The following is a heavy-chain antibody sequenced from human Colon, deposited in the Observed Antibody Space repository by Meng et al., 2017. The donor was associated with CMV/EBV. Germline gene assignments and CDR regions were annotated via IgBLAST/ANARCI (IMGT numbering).Heavy chain of an antibody. V-gene: IGHV3-53*01. CDR3: ARDSGGGYGTNFPDY. CDR2: IYSGDST. Sequence: EGQRVESGGGLTQPGGSLRLACAASGFTVSSHFMSWVRQAPGKGLEWVSVIYSGDSTYYADSVKGRFTISRDNSKNTLYLQMNSLRAEDTAVYYCARDSGGGYGTNFPDYWGQGTLVTVSS. J-gene: IGHJ4*02. CDR1: GFTVSSHF. D-gene: IGHD5-12*01.